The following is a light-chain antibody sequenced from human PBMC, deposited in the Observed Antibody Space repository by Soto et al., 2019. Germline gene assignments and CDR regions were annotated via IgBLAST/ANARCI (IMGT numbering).Light chain of an antibody. CDR1: TSDGGSAGY. V-gene: IGLV2-14*01. CDR2: EVK. CDR3: CFFTGTASQYV. J-gene: IGLJ1*01. Sequence: ALTQPASLSASPGQPITLSCARSTSDGGSAGYGSWERQRPGKGRQLMIYEVKKRPSGVAKRFSGAKSGNTASLTISGXGPDDEADYYCCFFTGTASQYVFGPGTKVTVL.